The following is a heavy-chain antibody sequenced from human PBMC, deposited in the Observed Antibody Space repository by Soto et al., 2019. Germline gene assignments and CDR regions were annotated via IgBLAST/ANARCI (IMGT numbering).Heavy chain of an antibody. Sequence: QVQLVQSGAEVKKPGASVKVSCKASGYTFTSYGISWVRQAPGQGLEWMGWISAYNGNTNYAQKLQGRVTMTTDTSTSTAYMELRSMRSDDPVVYYCARDRFPFMVRGVKPYYWGQGTLVTVSS. J-gene: IGHJ4*02. CDR2: ISAYNGNT. V-gene: IGHV1-18*01. D-gene: IGHD3-10*01. CDR1: GYTFTSYG. CDR3: ARDRFPFMVRGVKPYY.